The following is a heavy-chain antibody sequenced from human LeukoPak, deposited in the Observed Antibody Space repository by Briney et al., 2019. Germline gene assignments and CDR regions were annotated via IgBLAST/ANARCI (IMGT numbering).Heavy chain of an antibody. CDR2: MNPNSGNT. CDR3: AREGLDRDFWNGYPDYFGF. Sequence: GASVKVSCKASGYTFTSYDINWVRQATGQGLEWMGWMNPNSGNTGYAQKFQGRVTMTRNTSISTAYMELSSLRSEDTAVYYCAREGLDRDFWNGYPDYFGFWGQGTLITVSS. V-gene: IGHV1-8*01. D-gene: IGHD3-3*01. J-gene: IGHJ4*02. CDR1: GYTFTSYD.